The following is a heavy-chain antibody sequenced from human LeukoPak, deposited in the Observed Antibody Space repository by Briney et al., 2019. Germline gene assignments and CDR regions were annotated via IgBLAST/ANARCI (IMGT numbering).Heavy chain of an antibody. CDR3: ARSPTFYYMGV. CDR1: GGSISSSSYY. V-gene: IGHV4-39*01. J-gene: IGHJ6*03. D-gene: IGHD2/OR15-2a*01. Sequence: SETLSLTCTVSGGSISSSSYYWGWIRQPPGEGLEWIGTIYYTGATYYNPSLKSRVTISLDTSKNQFSLKLSSVTAADTAVYFCARSPTFYYMGVWGKGTTVTVSS. CDR2: IYYTGAT.